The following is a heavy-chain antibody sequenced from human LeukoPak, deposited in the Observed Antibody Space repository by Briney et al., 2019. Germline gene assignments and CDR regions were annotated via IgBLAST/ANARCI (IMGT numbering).Heavy chain of an antibody. D-gene: IGHD6-19*01. CDR2: INPNSGGT. Sequence: ASAKVSCKASRYTFTGYYMCWVRQAPGQGLEWMGWINPNSGGTHFAQNFQGRLTMTRDMSISTAYMELNRLRSDDTAVYYCTRDLTGYTTGWYIKYYFDCWGQGTLVTVSS. V-gene: IGHV1-2*02. CDR1: RYTFTGYY. CDR3: TRDLTGYTTGWYIKYYFDC. J-gene: IGHJ4*02.